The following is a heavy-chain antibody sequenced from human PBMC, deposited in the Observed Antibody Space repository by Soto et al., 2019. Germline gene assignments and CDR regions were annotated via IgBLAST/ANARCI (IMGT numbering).Heavy chain of an antibody. J-gene: IGHJ4*02. CDR1: GFPFREFG. Sequence: QMQLVESGGGVVQPGRSLRLSCVASGFPFREFGMHWVRQAPGKGLEWVALISYDGSDYADSVKGRFTISRDDSRDTLFLHMDNLRLDDTCVYYCARRWNYYLDFWGQGTLVAVSS. CDR3: ARRWNYYLDF. D-gene: IGHD1-1*01. CDR2: ISYDGSD. V-gene: IGHV3-33*05.